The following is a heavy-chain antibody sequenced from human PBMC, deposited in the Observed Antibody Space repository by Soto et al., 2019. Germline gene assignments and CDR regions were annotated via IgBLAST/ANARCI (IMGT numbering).Heavy chain of an antibody. J-gene: IGHJ4*02. CDR1: GFTFSSYE. CDR2: ISSGGSTI. CDR3: ARDDSGYPSYFHY. D-gene: IGHD3-16*02. V-gene: IGHV3-48*03. Sequence: EVQLVESGGGLVQPGGSLRLSCAASGFTFSSYEMNWVRQAPGKGLEWVSYISSGGSTIYYADSVRGRFTISRDNAKNSRYLQMNSLRAEDTAVYYCARDDSGYPSYFHYWGQGTLVTVSS.